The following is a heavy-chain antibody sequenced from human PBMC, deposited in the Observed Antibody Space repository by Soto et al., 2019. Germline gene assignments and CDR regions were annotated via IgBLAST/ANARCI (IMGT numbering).Heavy chain of an antibody. CDR2: ISAYTANT. CDR3: ARDRGVTTDDYFYVMDV. CDR1: GDTFTSYG. V-gene: IGHV1-18*04. Sequence: ASVKVSCKASGDTFTSYGLTWVRQAPGQGLEWLGWISAYTANTNYAQKFQGRVTMTTDTSTSTAYMELRSLKSDDTAVYYRARDRGVTTDDYFYVMDVWGQGATVTVSS. J-gene: IGHJ6*02. D-gene: IGHD4-17*01.